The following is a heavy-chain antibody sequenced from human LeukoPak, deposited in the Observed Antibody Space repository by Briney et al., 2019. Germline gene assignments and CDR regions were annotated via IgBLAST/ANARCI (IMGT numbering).Heavy chain of an antibody. D-gene: IGHD6-19*01. V-gene: IGHV3-7*01. CDR1: GFTFSSYW. Sequence: PGGSLRLSCAASGFTFSSYWMSWVRQAPGKGREWGANIKQDGSEKYYVDSVKGRFTISRDNAKNSLYLQMSSLRAEDTAVYYCARDSSGWCGNWFDPWGQGTLVTVSS. CDR3: ARDSSGWCGNWFDP. CDR2: IKQDGSEK. J-gene: IGHJ5*02.